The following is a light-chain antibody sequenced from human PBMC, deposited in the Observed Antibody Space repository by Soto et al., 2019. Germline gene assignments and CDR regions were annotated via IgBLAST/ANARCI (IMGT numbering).Light chain of an antibody. Sequence: IQMTQSPSSMSASVGDRVTITCRASQDIGNDLGWYQQKPGKAPRLLISTASTLESGVPARFSGSGSGTXXXXXXSSLQPEDFATYFCLQDYNYPRTFGQGTQVEI. CDR2: TAS. V-gene: IGKV1-6*01. J-gene: IGKJ1*01. CDR1: QDIGND. CDR3: LQDYNYPRT.